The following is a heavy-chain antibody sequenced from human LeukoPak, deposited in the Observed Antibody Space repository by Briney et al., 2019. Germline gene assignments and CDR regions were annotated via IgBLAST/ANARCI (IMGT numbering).Heavy chain of an antibody. Sequence: SVKVSCKASGGTFSSYAISWVRQAPGQGLEWMGGIIPIFGTANYAQKFQGRVTITTDESTSTAYMELSSLRSEDTAVYYCARGPQVDTAMVTWGYYYYYYMDVWGKGTTVTVSS. V-gene: IGHV1-69*05. J-gene: IGHJ6*03. CDR2: IIPIFGTA. CDR1: GGTFSSYA. CDR3: ARGPQVDTAMVTWGYYYYYYMDV. D-gene: IGHD5-18*01.